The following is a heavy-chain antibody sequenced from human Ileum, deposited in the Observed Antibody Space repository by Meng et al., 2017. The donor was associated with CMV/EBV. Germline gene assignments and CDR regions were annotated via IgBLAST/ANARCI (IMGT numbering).Heavy chain of an antibody. CDR2: IYTSGSS. CDR3: ARGSGSYPPFDY. V-gene: IGHV4-4*07. CDR1: GGSISGHY. Sequence: VHMQGSGPGLVKPSETLSLTCTVSGGSISGHYWTWIRQPAGKGLEWIGRIYTSGSSNYNPSLKSRVTMSVDTSKNQFSLKLRSVTAADTAMYYCARGSGSYPPFDYWGQGTLVTVSS. J-gene: IGHJ4*02. D-gene: IGHD1-26*01.